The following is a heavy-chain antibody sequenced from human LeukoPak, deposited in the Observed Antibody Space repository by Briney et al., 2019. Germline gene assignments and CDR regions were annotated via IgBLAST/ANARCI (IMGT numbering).Heavy chain of an antibody. V-gene: IGHV1-2*02. CDR3: ARVVVVPAVYFDH. CDR2: INANSGGV. J-gene: IGHJ4*02. CDR1: GYTFSGYY. D-gene: IGHD2-2*01. Sequence: ASVKVSCKASGYTFSGYYMHWVRQAPGQGLEWMGWINANSGGVHYAQKFQGRVTMTRDTPTSTAYMELSRLKSDDTAVYYCARVVVVPAVYFDHWGQGALVTVSS.